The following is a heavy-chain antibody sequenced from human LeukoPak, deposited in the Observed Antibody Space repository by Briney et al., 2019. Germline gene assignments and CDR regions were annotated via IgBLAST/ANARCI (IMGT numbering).Heavy chain of an antibody. CDR2: ISYRGDT. CDR3: ASSDVLTDGVGFLFDY. J-gene: IGHJ4*02. D-gene: IGHD3-9*01. CDR1: GGSITSITYY. Sequence: SETLSLSCNVSGGSITSITYYWAWIHQPPGKGLEWVATISYRGDTYYTPSLKSRVTLSVDASTNQFSLKLASVTAADTAVYYCASSDVLTDGVGFLFDYWGRGTLVTVSS. V-gene: IGHV4-39*01.